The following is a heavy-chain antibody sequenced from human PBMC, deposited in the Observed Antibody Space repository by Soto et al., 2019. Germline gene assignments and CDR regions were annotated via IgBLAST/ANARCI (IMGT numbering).Heavy chain of an antibody. CDR1: GGSISSYY. D-gene: IGHD3-10*01. CDR2: IYYSGST. J-gene: IGHJ5*02. Sequence: SETLSLTCTVSGGSISSYYWSWIRQPPGKGLEWIGYIYYSGSTNYNPSLKSRVTISVDTSKNQFSLKLSSVTAADTAVYYCARHPRVRGVRFDPWGQGTLVTVSS. V-gene: IGHV4-59*08. CDR3: ARHPRVRGVRFDP.